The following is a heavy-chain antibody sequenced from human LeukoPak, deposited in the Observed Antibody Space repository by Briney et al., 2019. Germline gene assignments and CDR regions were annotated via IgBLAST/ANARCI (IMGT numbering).Heavy chain of an antibody. J-gene: IGHJ4*02. CDR3: ARQIDFSTSSEVY. V-gene: IGHV5-51*01. Sequence: GESLKISCKGSGCSFTSYWIGWVRQPPGKGLEWMGIIYPGDSDTKYSPSFQGLVTISADKSISTAYLQWTSLKASDTAMYYCARQIDFSTSSEVYWGQGTLVTVSS. CDR1: GCSFTSYW. CDR2: IYPGDSDT. D-gene: IGHD6-6*01.